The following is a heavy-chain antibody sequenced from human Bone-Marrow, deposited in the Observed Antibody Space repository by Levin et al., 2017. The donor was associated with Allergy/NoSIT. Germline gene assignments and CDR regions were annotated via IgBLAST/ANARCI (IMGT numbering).Heavy chain of an antibody. CDR2: IDSDGSST. D-gene: IGHD6-19*01. CDR1: GFTFSSYW. Sequence: GGSLRLSCAASGFTFSSYWMHWVRQAPGKGLVWVSRIDSDGSSTSYADSVKGRFTISRDNAKNTLYLQMNSLRAEDTAVYYCARVASQQWQVWYFDLWGRGTLVTVSS. J-gene: IGHJ2*01. CDR3: ARVASQQWQVWYFDL. V-gene: IGHV3-74*01.